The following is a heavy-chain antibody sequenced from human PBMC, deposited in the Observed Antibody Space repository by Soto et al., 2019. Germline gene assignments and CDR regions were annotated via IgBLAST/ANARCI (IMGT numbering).Heavy chain of an antibody. D-gene: IGHD6-13*01. CDR2: IYYSGST. J-gene: IGHJ3*02. V-gene: IGHV4-59*01. Sequence: SETLSLTCTVSGGSISSYYWSWIRQPPGKGLEWIGYIYYSGSTNYNPSLKSRVTISVDTSKNQFSLKLSSVTAADTAVYYCARDVAAAGPGAFDIWGQGTMVTVSS. CDR3: ARDVAAAGPGAFDI. CDR1: GGSISSYY.